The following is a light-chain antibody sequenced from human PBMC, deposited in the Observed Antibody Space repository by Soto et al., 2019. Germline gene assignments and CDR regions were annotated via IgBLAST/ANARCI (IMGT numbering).Light chain of an antibody. Sequence: QSALTQPASVSGSPGQSITISYTGTSSDVGGYNYVSWYQQHPGKAPKLMMYHVSNRPSGVSNRFSGSKSDNTASLTISGLQSEDEADYYCNSYTSSSTYVFGTGTKLTVL. CDR3: NSYTSSSTYV. CDR1: SSDVGGYNY. CDR2: HVS. V-gene: IGLV2-14*01. J-gene: IGLJ1*01.